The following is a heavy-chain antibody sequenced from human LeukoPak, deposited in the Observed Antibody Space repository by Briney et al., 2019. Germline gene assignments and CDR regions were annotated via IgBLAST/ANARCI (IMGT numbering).Heavy chain of an antibody. CDR1: GFTFSSYN. J-gene: IGHJ4*02. V-gene: IGHV3-21*01. CDR2: ISSSSSYM. Sequence: GGSLRLSCASSGFTFSSYNTNWVRQAPGKGLEWVSSISSSSSYMYYADSVKGRFTISRDNAKNSLYLQMNSLRAEDTAVYYCARDPSRGDCWGQGTLVTVSS. D-gene: IGHD3-10*01. CDR3: ARDPSRGDC.